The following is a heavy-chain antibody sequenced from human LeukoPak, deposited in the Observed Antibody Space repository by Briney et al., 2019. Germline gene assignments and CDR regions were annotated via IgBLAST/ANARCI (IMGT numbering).Heavy chain of an antibody. CDR3: TSPSGYDANWFDP. V-gene: IGHV3-30-3*01. CDR2: ISYDGSNK. CDR1: GFTFSTYA. Sequence: PGGSLRLSCAASGFTFSTYAMHWVRQAPGKGLEWVAVISYDGSNKYYADSVKGRFTISRDNSKNTLYLQMNSLRAEDTAVYYCTSPSGYDANWFDPWGQGTLVTVSS. J-gene: IGHJ5*02. D-gene: IGHD5-12*01.